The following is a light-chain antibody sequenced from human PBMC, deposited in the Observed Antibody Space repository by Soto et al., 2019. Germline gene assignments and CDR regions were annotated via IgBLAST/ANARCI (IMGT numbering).Light chain of an antibody. CDR2: EGS. CDR1: SSDIGSFHL. Sequence: QSALTQPASVSGSPGQSITISCTGTSSDIGSFHLVSWYQQHPGKAPKLLIYEGSKRPSGDSNRCSGSKSGNTASLTSSGLEAEDEADCHCFDNAGSVVFGGGTQLTVL. CDR3: FDNAGSVV. V-gene: IGLV2-23*01. J-gene: IGLJ2*01.